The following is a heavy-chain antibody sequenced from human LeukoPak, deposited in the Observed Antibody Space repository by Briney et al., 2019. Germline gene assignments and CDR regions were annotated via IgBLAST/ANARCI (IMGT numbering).Heavy chain of an antibody. V-gene: IGHV4-39*01. CDR1: GGSISSSSPY. D-gene: IGHD2-2*01. Sequence: SETLSLTCTVSGGSISSSSPYWDWIRPPPGKGLVWIGTVYYSGSTYYNPSLKSRVTISVDTSKNQFSLKLSSVTAADTAVYYCARNASSLGAGAFDIWGQGTMVTVSS. J-gene: IGHJ3*02. CDR2: VYYSGST. CDR3: ARNASSLGAGAFDI.